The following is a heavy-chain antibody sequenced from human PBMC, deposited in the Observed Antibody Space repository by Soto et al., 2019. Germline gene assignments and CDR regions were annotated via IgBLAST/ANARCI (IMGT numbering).Heavy chain of an antibody. Sequence: SETLSLTCAVYGGSFSGYYWSWIRQPPGKGLEWIGEINHSGSTNYNPSLKSRVTISVDTSKNQFSLKLSSVTAADTAVYYCARGHSLRYFDWLLFDAFDIWGQGTMVTVSS. CDR1: GGSFSGYY. D-gene: IGHD3-9*01. V-gene: IGHV4-34*01. CDR3: ARGHSLRYFDWLLFDAFDI. J-gene: IGHJ3*02. CDR2: INHSGST.